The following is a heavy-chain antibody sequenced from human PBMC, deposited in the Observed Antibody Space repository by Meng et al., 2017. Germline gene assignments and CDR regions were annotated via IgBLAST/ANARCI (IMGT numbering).Heavy chain of an antibody. V-gene: IGHV1-69*13. J-gene: IGHJ4*02. D-gene: IGHD3-3*01. CDR2: IIPIFGTA. Sequence: SVKVSCKASGGTFSSYAISWVRQAPGQGLEWMGGIIPIFGTANYAQKFQGRVTITADESTSTAYMELSSLRSEDTAVYYCASSSQYYDFWSGYYLDYWGRGTLVTVSS. CDR1: GGTFSSYA. CDR3: ASSSQYYDFWSGYYLDY.